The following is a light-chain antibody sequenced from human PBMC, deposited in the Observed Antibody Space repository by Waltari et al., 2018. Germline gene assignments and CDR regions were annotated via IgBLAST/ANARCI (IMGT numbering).Light chain of an antibody. J-gene: IGLJ3*02. V-gene: IGLV2-23*02. CDR3: CSYAGGSTPWV. CDR1: SSDVGGYNF. Sequence: QSALTQPASVSGSPGQSITISCTGTSSDVGGYNFVSWYQQPPGKDPKPIIYEVNNRPSGVSDRFSGAKSGNTASLTISGLQAEDEADYYCCSYAGGSTPWVFGGGSKLTVL. CDR2: EVN.